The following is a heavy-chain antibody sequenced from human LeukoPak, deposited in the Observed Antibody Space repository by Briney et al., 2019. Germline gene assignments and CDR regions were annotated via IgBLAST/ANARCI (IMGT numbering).Heavy chain of an antibody. V-gene: IGHV1-18*01. Sequence: ASVKVSCKASGYTFTSYGISWVRQAPGQGLEWMGWISAYNGNTNYAQKLQGRVTMTTDTSTSTAYMELRSLRPDDTAVYYCARDGDFWSGYHAPFDYWGQGTLVTVSS. D-gene: IGHD3-3*01. CDR3: ARDGDFWSGYHAPFDY. CDR1: GYTFTSYG. CDR2: ISAYNGNT. J-gene: IGHJ4*02.